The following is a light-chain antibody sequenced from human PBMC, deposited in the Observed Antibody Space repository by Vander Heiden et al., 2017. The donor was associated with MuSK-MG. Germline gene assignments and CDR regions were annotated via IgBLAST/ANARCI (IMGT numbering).Light chain of an antibody. CDR3: QQDYDIHT. CDR2: WAS. V-gene: IGKV4-1*01. Sequence: DIVMTQSPESLAVSLGGRATINCKSSQNVFYNSNKKNYLAWYQKKPGQPPKLLIYWASTREYGVPDRFSGSGSGTDFTLTIRSLQAEDVAVYYWQQDYDIHTFGGGTKVEIE. J-gene: IGKJ4*01. CDR1: QNVFYNSNKKNY.